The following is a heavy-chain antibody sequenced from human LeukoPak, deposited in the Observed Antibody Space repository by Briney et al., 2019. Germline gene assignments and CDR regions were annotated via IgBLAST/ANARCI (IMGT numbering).Heavy chain of an antibody. D-gene: IGHD6-6*01. CDR1: GGTFSSYA. CDR3: ASNEIAARPALGYYYYYMDV. CDR2: IIPIFGTA. Sequence: SVKVSCKASGGTFSSYAISWVRQAPGQGLEWMGGIIPIFGTANYAQKFQGRVTITTDESTSTAYMELSSLRSEDTAVYYCASNEIAARPALGYYYYYMDVWGKGTTVTVSS. J-gene: IGHJ6*03. V-gene: IGHV1-69*05.